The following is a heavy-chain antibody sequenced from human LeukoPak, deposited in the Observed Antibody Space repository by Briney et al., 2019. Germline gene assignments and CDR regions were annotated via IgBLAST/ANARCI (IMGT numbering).Heavy chain of an antibody. D-gene: IGHD3/OR15-3a*01. CDR3: VREGLGPSFSAWFDP. Sequence: GGSLRLSCAASGFTFSSYEMNWVRQAPGKGLEWVIVVSSDGGTKYYSDSVKGRFTISRDNSENTLYLQMNSLRAEDTAVYYCVREGLGPSFSAWFDPWGQGTLVTVSS. J-gene: IGHJ5*02. V-gene: IGHV3-30*03. CDR1: GFTFSSYE. CDR2: VSSDGGTK.